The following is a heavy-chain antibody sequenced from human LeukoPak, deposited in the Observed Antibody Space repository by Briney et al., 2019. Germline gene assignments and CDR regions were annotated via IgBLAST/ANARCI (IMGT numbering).Heavy chain of an antibody. CDR3: AKERKLYDSSGYCPDAFDI. D-gene: IGHD3-22*01. Sequence: DSVKGRFTISRDNSKNTLYLQMSSLRAEDTAVYYCAKERKLYDSSGYCPDAFDIWGQGTMVTVSS. V-gene: IGHV3-30*02. J-gene: IGHJ3*02.